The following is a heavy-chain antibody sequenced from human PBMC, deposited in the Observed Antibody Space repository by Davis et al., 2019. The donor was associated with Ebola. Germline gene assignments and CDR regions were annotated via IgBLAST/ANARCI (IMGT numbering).Heavy chain of an antibody. CDR2: ISWNSGSI. CDR1: GFTFGDYA. Sequence: PGGSLRLSCAAPGFTFGDYAMHWVRQAPGKGLEWVSGISWNSGSIGYADSVKGRFTISRDNAKNSLYLQMNSLRAEDTALYYCAKDIWSGYTYGMDVWGQGTTVTVSS. J-gene: IGHJ6*02. V-gene: IGHV3-9*01. D-gene: IGHD3-3*01. CDR3: AKDIWSGYTYGMDV.